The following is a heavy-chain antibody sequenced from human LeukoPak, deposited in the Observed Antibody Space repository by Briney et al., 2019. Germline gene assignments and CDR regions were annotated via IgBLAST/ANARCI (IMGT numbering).Heavy chain of an antibody. J-gene: IGHJ4*02. CDR2: ISSNGDNT. V-gene: IGHV3-64D*06. CDR3: VRGTGY. CDR1: GFTFSTYV. Sequence: GGSQRLSCSVSGFTFSTYVMHWVRQAPGKGLEYVSAISSNGDNTYYADSVKGRFTISRDNSKNTLYLQMSSLRADDTAVYYCVRGTGYWGQGTLVTVSS.